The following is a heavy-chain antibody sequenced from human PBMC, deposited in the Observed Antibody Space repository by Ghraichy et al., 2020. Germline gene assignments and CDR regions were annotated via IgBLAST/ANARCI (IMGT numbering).Heavy chain of an antibody. CDR3: ASYSDAWYVAS. CDR1: GFTFSSYW. D-gene: IGHD6-19*01. V-gene: IGHV3-7*03. J-gene: IGHJ4*02. CDR2: IKQDGSGK. Sequence: GGSLRLSCAASGFTFSSYWMPWVRQTPGKGLEWVANIKQDGSGKYYVDSVKGRFTISRDNAKNSLYLQMNSLRAEDTAVYYCASYSDAWYVASWGRGTLVTVSS.